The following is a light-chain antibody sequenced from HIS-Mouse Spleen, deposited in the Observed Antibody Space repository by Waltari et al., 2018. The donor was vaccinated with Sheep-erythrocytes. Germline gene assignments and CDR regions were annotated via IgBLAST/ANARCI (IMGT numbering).Light chain of an antibody. Sequence: QSALTQPRSVSGSPGPSVTIPCTGTSRDVGGYNYLSWYQQHPGKAPKLMIYDVSKRPSGVPDRFSGSKSGNTASLTISGLQAEDEADYYCCSYAGSYTFVVFGGGTKLTVL. CDR1: SRDVGGYNY. V-gene: IGLV2-11*01. CDR3: CSYAGSYTFVV. CDR2: DVS. J-gene: IGLJ2*01.